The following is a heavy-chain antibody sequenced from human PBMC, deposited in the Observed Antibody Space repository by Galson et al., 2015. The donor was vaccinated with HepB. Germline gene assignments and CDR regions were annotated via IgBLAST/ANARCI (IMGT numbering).Heavy chain of an antibody. CDR2: INHSGST. V-gene: IGHV4-34*01. CDR3: ARDRPQTYYDFWSGQTKTGPLDF. D-gene: IGHD3-3*01. CDR1: GGSFSGYY. Sequence: ETLSLTCAVYGGSFSGYYWSWIRQPPGKGLEWIGEINHSGSTNYNPSLKSRVTISVDTSKNQFSLKLSSVTAADTAVYYCARDRPQTYYDFWSGQTKTGPLDFWGQGTLVTVSS. J-gene: IGHJ4*02.